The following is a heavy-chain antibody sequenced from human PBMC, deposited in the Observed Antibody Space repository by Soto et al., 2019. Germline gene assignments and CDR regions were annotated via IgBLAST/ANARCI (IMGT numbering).Heavy chain of an antibody. J-gene: IGHJ3*02. V-gene: IGHV3-9*01. Sequence: EVQLVESGGGLVQPGRSLRLSCAASGFTFDDYAMHWVRQAPGKGPEWVSGISWNSGSIGYADSVKGRFTISRDNAKNSLYLQMNSLRAEDTALYYCAKDLQDIVVVVAATVAFDIWGQGTMVTVSS. D-gene: IGHD2-15*01. CDR2: ISWNSGSI. CDR3: AKDLQDIVVVVAATVAFDI. CDR1: GFTFDDYA.